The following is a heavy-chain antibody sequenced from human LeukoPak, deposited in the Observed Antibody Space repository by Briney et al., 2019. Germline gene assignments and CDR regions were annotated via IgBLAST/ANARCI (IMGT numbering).Heavy chain of an antibody. CDR3: AQGRPGYDFGFDY. Sequence: RGSLRLSCAASGFTFSSYGMHWVRQAPGKGLEWVAFIRYDGSNKYYADSVKGRFTISRDNSKNTLYLQMNSLRAEDTAVYYCAQGRPGYDFGFDYWGQGTLVTVSS. D-gene: IGHD3-3*01. CDR2: IRYDGSNK. J-gene: IGHJ4*02. CDR1: GFTFSSYG. V-gene: IGHV3-30*02.